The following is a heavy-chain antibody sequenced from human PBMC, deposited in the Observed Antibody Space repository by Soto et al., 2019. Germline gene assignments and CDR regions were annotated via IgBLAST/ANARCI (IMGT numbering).Heavy chain of an antibody. V-gene: IGHV5-10-1*01. CDR3: ARHQSGSGNSNFDF. J-gene: IGHJ4*02. CDR1: EYSFRIYW. CDR2: VDPNDSFA. Sequence: GESLKISCQAFEYSFRIYWISWVRQKPGAGLEWMGRVDPNDSFAAYSPSFEGHVSISVDKSTNIVYLQWRSLRASDTATYYCARHQSGSGNSNFDFWGQGTPVTVSS. D-gene: IGHD3-10*01.